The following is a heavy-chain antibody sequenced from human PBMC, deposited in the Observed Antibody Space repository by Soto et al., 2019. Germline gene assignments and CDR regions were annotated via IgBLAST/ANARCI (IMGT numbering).Heavy chain of an antibody. V-gene: IGHV3-30-3*01. J-gene: IGHJ4*02. CDR1: GITFSSYA. D-gene: IGHD6-13*01. CDR3: ARDRGGYSSSWDPDY. Sequence: VQLLESGGDLIQPGGSLRLSCVASGITFSSYAMHWVRQAPGKGLEWVAVISYDGSNKYYADSVKGRFTISRDNSKNTLYLQMNSLRAEDTAVYYCARDRGGYSSSWDPDYWGQGTLVTVSS. CDR2: ISYDGSNK.